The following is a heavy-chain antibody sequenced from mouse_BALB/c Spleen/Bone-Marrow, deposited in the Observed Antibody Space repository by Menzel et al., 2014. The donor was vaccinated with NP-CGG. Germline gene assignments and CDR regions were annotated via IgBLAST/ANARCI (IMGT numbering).Heavy chain of an antibody. V-gene: IGHV5-17*02. D-gene: IGHD2-2*01. Sequence: EVQLVESGGGLVQPGGSRKLSCAASGFTFSSFGMHWVRQAPEKGLEWVAYISSGSSTIYYAGTVKGRFTISRDNPKNTLFLQMTSLRSEDTAMYYCARSPYGYDGRDYWGQGTSVTVSS. CDR1: GFTFSSFG. J-gene: IGHJ4*01. CDR2: ISSGSSTI. CDR3: ARSPYGYDGRDY.